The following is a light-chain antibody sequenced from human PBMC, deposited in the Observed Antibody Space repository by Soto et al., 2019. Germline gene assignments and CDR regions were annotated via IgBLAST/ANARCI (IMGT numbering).Light chain of an antibody. CDR3: QQRGKWIT. Sequence: IQMPQSPSPLSASVGDRVTITCRASQSISTYLNWYQQKPGKAPKLLIYGASTLQSGVPSRFSGSGSGTDFTLTISSLETEDFAVYYCQQRGKWITFGQGTRLEIK. CDR2: GAS. V-gene: IGKV1-39*01. CDR1: QSISTY. J-gene: IGKJ5*01.